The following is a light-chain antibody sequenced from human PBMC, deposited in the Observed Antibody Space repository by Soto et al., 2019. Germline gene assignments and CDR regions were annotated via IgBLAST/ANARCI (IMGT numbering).Light chain of an antibody. CDR1: SSDVGGYYY. CDR3: TSYTSSSTLV. CDR2: EVS. Sequence: QSALTQPASVSGSPGQSITISCTGTSSDVGGYYYVSWYQHHPGKAPKLMIYEVSNRPSGVSNRFSGSKSGNTASLTISGLQPEVEADYYCTSYTSSSTLVFGGGTKVTVL. J-gene: IGLJ2*01. V-gene: IGLV2-14*01.